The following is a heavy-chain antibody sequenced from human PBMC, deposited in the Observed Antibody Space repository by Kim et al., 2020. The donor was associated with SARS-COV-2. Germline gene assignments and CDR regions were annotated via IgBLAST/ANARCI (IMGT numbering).Heavy chain of an antibody. CDR1: GGSISSYY. CDR2: IYYSGST. V-gene: IGHV4-59*01. J-gene: IGHJ6*02. CDR3: SRTPLGYYCSGWYHYYYYYGMDV. Sequence: SETLSLTCTVSGGSISSYYWSWIRQPPGKGLEWIGYIYYSGSTNYNPSLKSRVTISVDTSKNQFSLKLSSVTAADTAVYYCSRTPLGYYCSGWYHYYYYYGMDVGGQGTTVTVSS. D-gene: IGHD3-10*01.